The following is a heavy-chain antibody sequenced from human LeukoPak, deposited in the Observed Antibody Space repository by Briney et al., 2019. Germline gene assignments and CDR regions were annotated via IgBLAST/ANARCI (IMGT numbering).Heavy chain of an antibody. D-gene: IGHD6-19*01. Sequence: GGSLRLSCAASGFTFSSYAMSWVHQAPGKGLEWVSAISGSGGSTYYADSVKGRFTISRDNSKNTLYLQMNSLRAEDTAVYYCAKDSSYRAVAGTSDYWGQGTLVTASS. CDR3: AKDSSYRAVAGTSDY. CDR2: ISGSGGST. CDR1: GFTFSSYA. V-gene: IGHV3-23*01. J-gene: IGHJ4*02.